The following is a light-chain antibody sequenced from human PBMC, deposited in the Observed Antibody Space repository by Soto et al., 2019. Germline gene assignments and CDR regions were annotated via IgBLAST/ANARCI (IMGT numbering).Light chain of an antibody. CDR1: QSVSSN. V-gene: IGKV3-15*01. J-gene: IGKJ4*01. Sequence: EIVMTQSPATLSVSPGERATLSCRASQSVSSNLAWYQQKPGHAPRLLIYGASTRATGIPARFSGSGSGTEFTLTISSLQYEDFAVYYCQQYNNWPLTFGGGTQVEIK. CDR3: QQYNNWPLT. CDR2: GAS.